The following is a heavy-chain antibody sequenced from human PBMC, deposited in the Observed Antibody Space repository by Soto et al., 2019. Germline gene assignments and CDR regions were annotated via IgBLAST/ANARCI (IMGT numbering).Heavy chain of an antibody. CDR1: GDSVSSNTAA. CDR3: AREHSVVVPTAFDY. CDR2: TYYRSKWYN. Sequence: SQTLSLTCVISGDSVSSNTAAWNWIRLSPSTGLEWLGRTYYRSKWYNGYALSVKSRISINPDTSKNQFSLQLDSVTPEDTAVYYCAREHSVVVPTAFDYWGQGTLVTVSS. V-gene: IGHV6-1*01. D-gene: IGHD2-2*01. J-gene: IGHJ4*02.